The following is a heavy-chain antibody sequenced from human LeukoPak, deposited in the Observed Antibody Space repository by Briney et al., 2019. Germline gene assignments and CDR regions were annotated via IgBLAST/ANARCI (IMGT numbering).Heavy chain of an antibody. V-gene: IGHV4-59*11. CDR1: GGSISSHY. D-gene: IGHD4-17*01. CDR2: IYYSGST. CDR3: ARSRPYGDTYYYYYYMDV. J-gene: IGHJ6*03. Sequence: SETLSLTRTVSGGSISSHYWSWIRQPPGKGLEWIGYIYYSGSTNYNPSLKSRVTISVDTSKNQFSLKLSSVTAADTAVYYCARSRPYGDTYYYYYYMDVWGKGTTVTVSS.